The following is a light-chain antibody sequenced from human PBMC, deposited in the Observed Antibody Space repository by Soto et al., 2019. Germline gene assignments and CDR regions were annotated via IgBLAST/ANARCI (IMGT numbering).Light chain of an antibody. Sequence: SYELTQPPSVSVAPGKTARITCGGNNIGSKSVHWYQQKPGQAPVLVIYSDSDRPSGIPERFSGSNSGNTATLTISRVEAGDEADYYCQVWDSSSYRHVVFGGGTKVTVL. V-gene: IGLV3-21*04. CDR3: QVWDSSSYRHVV. CDR2: SDS. CDR1: NIGSKS. J-gene: IGLJ2*01.